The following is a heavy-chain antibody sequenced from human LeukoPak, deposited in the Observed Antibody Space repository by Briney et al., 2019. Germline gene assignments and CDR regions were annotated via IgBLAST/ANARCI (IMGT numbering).Heavy chain of an antibody. CDR1: GFTFSSYW. Sequence: GGSLRLSCAASGFTFSSYWMSWVRQAPGKGREWVANIKQDGSEKYYVDSVKGRFTISRDNAKNSLYLQMNSLRAEDTAVYYCARAATVSSGWYGEIDYWGQGTLVTVSS. CDR3: ARAATVSSGWYGEIDY. V-gene: IGHV3-7*01. D-gene: IGHD6-19*01. CDR2: IKQDGSEK. J-gene: IGHJ4*02.